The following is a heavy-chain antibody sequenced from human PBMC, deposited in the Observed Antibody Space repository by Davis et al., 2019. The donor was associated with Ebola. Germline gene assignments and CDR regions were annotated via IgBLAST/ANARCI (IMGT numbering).Heavy chain of an antibody. V-gene: IGHV3-66*01. CDR1: GFTVSSNY. Sequence: GGSLRLSCAASGFTVSSNYMSWVRQAPGKGLEWVSVIYSGGSTYYADSVKGRFTISRDNSKNTLYLQMNSLRAEDTAVYYCARDPLTNYYYYGMDVWGQGTTVTVSS. J-gene: IGHJ6*02. CDR2: IYSGGST. CDR3: ARDPLTNYYYYGMDV.